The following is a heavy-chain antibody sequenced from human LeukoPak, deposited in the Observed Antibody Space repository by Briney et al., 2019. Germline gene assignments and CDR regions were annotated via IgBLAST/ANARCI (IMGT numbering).Heavy chain of an antibody. CDR1: GFTFSSYG. CDR2: ISYDGSNK. J-gene: IGHJ6*02. V-gene: IGHV3-30*18. CDR3: AKGRDFMDV. Sequence: GRSLRLSCAASGFTFSSYGMHWVRQAPGKGLEWVAVISYDGSNKYYADSVKGRFTISRDNSKNTLYLQMNSLRAEDTAVYYCAKGRDFMDVWGQGATVTVSS.